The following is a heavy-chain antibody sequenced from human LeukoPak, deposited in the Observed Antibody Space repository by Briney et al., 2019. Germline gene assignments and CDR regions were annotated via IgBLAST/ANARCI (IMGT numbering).Heavy chain of an antibody. J-gene: IGHJ4*02. CDR3: ARGLRRYSKAFSFDY. D-gene: IGHD5-18*01. V-gene: IGHV4-34*01. CDR1: GGSFSDYY. CDR2: INHSGNT. Sequence: SETLSLTCAVYGGSFSDYYWSWIRQPPGKGLEWIGEINHSGNTIYNPSLKSRVTISVDTSKNQFSLRLSSVTAADTTVYYCARGLRRYSKAFSFDYWGQGTLVTVSS.